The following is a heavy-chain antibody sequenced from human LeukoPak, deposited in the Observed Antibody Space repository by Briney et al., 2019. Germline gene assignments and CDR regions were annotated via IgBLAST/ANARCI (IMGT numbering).Heavy chain of an antibody. D-gene: IGHD1-7*01. Sequence: PSETLSLTCTVSGYSISSGYYWSWIRQPPGKGLEWIGYIYTSGSTNYNPSLKSRVAISVDTSKNQFSLKLSSVTAADTAVYYCARVGVNWNFGWFDPWGQGTLVTASS. J-gene: IGHJ5*02. CDR2: IYTSGST. V-gene: IGHV4-4*09. CDR3: ARVGVNWNFGWFDP. CDR1: GYSISSGYY.